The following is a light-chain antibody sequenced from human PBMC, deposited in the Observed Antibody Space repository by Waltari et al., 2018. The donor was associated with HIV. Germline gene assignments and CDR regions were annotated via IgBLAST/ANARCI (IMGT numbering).Light chain of an antibody. Sequence: QSALTQPPSASGSPGQSVTISRTGPRSHVCGYNYVSWYQQHPGKAPKLMIYEVSKRPSGVPDRFSGSKSGNTASLTVSGLQAEDEADYYCSSSRVFGGGTKLTVL. CDR2: EVS. CDR3: SSSRV. CDR1: RSHVCGYNY. V-gene: IGLV2-8*01. J-gene: IGLJ3*02.